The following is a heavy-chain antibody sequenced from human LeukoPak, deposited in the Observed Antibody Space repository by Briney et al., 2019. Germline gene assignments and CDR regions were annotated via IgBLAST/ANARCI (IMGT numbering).Heavy chain of an antibody. D-gene: IGHD2-2*01. J-gene: IGHJ6*02. Sequence: GGSLRLSCTAPGFTINGNYLTWVRQAPGKGLECVSVLSSGGSTSYADSVKGRFTISRDNSKNTLYLQMNILRAEDTAVYYCASRVAPGYYYGMDVWGQGTTVTVFS. CDR2: LSSGGST. CDR1: GFTINGNY. V-gene: IGHV3-66*01. CDR3: ASRVAPGYYYGMDV.